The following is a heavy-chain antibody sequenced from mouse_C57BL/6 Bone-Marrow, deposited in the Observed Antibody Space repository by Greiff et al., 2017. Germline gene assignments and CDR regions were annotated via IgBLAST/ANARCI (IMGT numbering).Heavy chain of an antibody. V-gene: IGHV1-50*01. D-gene: IGHD1-1*01. CDR2: IDPSDSYT. J-gene: IGHJ2*01. Sequence: QVQLQQPGAELVKPGASVKLSCKASGYTFTSYWMQWVKQRPGQGLEWIGEIDPSDSYTNYNQKFKGKATLTVDTSSSTAYMQLSSLTSEDSAVYYCARGLNYGSRYYFDYWGQGTTLTVSS. CDR1: GYTFTSYW. CDR3: ARGLNYGSRYYFDY.